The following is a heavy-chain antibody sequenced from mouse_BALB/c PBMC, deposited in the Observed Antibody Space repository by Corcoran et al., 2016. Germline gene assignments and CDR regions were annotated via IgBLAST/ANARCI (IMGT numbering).Heavy chain of an antibody. CDR1: GYTFTSYV. CDR3: ARLYPGIAMDY. CDR2: INPYNDGT. V-gene: IGHV1S136*01. J-gene: IGHJ4*01. Sequence: EVQLQQSGPELVKPGASVKMSCKASGYTFTSYVMHWVKQKPGQGLEWIGYINPYNDGTKYNEKFKGKAKLTSDKSSSTAYMELSSLTSEDSAVYYCARLYPGIAMDYWGQGTSVTVSS.